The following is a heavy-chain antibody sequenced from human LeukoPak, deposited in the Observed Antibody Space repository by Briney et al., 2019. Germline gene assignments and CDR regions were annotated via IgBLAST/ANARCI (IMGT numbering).Heavy chain of an antibody. V-gene: IGHV4-39*01. D-gene: IGHD1-14*01. CDR3: ATHVRGTGTTRWFAP. J-gene: IGHJ5*02. CDR1: GGSISSNNYY. CDR2: IYYSGST. Sequence: SETQSLTCTVSGGSISSNNYYWGWVRQPPGKGLEWIGSIYYSGSTYYNPSLKSRVTISLDTSKNLFSLRLSSVTAADTAVYYCATHVRGTGTTRWFAPWGQGTLVTVSS.